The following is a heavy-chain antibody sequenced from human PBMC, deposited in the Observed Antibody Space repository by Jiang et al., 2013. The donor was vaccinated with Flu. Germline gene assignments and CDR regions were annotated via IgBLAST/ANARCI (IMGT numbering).Heavy chain of an antibody. J-gene: IGHJ3*02. CDR1: GFTFSSYA. V-gene: IGHV3-23*04. D-gene: IGHD4-23*01. Sequence: QLVESGGGLVQPGGSLRLSCAASGFTFSSYAMSWVRQAPGKGLEWVSLISGSGSSTYYADSVKGRFTISKYNSKNTLFLQMSSLRAEDTAVYYCARTDYGGDSSHAFDIWGQGTMVTVSS. CDR3: ARTDYGGDSSHAFDI. CDR2: ISGSGSST.